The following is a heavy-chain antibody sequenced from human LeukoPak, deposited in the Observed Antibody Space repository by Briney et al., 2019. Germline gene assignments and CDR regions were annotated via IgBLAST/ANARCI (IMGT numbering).Heavy chain of an antibody. CDR3: AKGPPNYYGSGNYDF. V-gene: IGHV3-23*01. CDR1: GFTFSSYG. D-gene: IGHD3-10*01. CDR2: ISGSGGST. J-gene: IGHJ4*02. Sequence: GGSLRLSCAASGFTFSSYGMHWVRQAPGKGLEWVSAISGSGGSTYYADSVKGRFTISRDNSKNTLYLQMNSLRAEDTAVYYCAKGPPNYYGSGNYDFWGQGTLVTVSS.